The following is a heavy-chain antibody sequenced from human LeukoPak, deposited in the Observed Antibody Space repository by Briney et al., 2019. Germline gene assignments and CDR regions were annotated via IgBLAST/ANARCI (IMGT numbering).Heavy chain of an antibody. Sequence: PSETLSLTCTVSGGSISSYYWSWIRQPAGKGLEWIGRIYTSGSTNYNPSLKSRVTMSVDTSKNQFSLKLSSVTAADTAVYYCARDEKSLSSGWYVWGWFDPWGQGTLVTVSS. V-gene: IGHV4-4*07. CDR3: ARDEKSLSSGWYVWGWFDP. CDR2: IYTSGST. D-gene: IGHD6-19*01. CDR1: GGSISSYY. J-gene: IGHJ5*02.